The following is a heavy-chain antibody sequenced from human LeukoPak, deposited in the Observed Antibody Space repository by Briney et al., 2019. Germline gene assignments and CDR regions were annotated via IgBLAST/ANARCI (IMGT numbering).Heavy chain of an antibody. D-gene: IGHD6-13*01. J-gene: IGHJ4*02. V-gene: IGHV4-38-2*01. CDR1: GYSISSGYY. Sequence: SETLSLTCAVSGYSISSGYYWGWIRQPPGKGLEWIGSIYHSGSTYYNPSLKSRVTISVDTSKTQFSLKLSSVTAADTAVYYCARLQYSSSCWGQGTLVTVSS. CDR2: IYHSGST. CDR3: ARLQYSSSC.